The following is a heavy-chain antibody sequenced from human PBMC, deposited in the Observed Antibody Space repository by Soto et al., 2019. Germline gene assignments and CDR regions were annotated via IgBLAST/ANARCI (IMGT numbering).Heavy chain of an antibody. D-gene: IGHD2-15*01. Sequence: QVQLVQSGAEVKKPGASVKVSCKASGYTFTSYGISWVRQAPGQGREWMGGISAYNGNTNYAQKLQGRVTITTDTSTSTAYMELRSLRSDDTAVYYCARARSFGRAAPLNWFDPWGQGTLVTVSS. V-gene: IGHV1-18*01. J-gene: IGHJ5*02. CDR3: ARARSFGRAAPLNWFDP. CDR2: ISAYNGNT. CDR1: GYTFTSYG.